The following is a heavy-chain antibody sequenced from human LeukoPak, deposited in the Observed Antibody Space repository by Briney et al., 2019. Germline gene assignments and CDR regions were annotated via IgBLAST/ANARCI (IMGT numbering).Heavy chain of an antibody. Sequence: GGSLRLSCAASEFTFSTYSMNWVRQAPGKGLEGVSSISSISSYIYYADSVKGRFTISRDNDKNSLYVQMNSLRAEDTAVYYCARVSGDNDYGGNSLDYWGQGTLVTVSS. V-gene: IGHV3-21*01. CDR1: EFTFSTYS. CDR2: ISSISSYI. CDR3: ARVSGDNDYGGNSLDY. D-gene: IGHD4-23*01. J-gene: IGHJ4*02.